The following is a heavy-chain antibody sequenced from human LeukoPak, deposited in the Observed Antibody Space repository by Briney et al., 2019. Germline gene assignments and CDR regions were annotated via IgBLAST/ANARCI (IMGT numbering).Heavy chain of an antibody. CDR2: ISDSGGGT. CDR1: GFTFSSYA. CDR3: AKGSRPGYSYGPREYYYYMDV. D-gene: IGHD5-18*01. V-gene: IGHV3-23*01. J-gene: IGHJ6*03. Sequence: GGSLRLSCAASGFTFSSYAMSWVRQAPGKGLEWVSGISDSGGGTYYADSVRGRFTISRDNSKNTLYLQMNSLRAEDTAVYYCAKGSRPGYSYGPREYYYYMDVWGKGTTVTVSS.